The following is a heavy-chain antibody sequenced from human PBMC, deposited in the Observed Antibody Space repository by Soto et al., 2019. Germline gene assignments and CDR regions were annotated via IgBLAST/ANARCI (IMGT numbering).Heavy chain of an antibody. CDR1: GITFSSYA. J-gene: IGHJ5*02. V-gene: IGHV3-23*01. D-gene: IGHD3-10*01. CDR3: AKEHGTYGPSCSVS. CDR2: LSGSGDTA. Sequence: EVQLLESGGGLVQPGGSLRLSCAASGITFSSYAMSWVRQTPGKGLVRVPTLSGSGDTAYYADFVKGQFTISRDNSKSTLYLQINSLRAEDTAVYYCAKEHGTYGPSCSVSWVQGTLVTVSS.